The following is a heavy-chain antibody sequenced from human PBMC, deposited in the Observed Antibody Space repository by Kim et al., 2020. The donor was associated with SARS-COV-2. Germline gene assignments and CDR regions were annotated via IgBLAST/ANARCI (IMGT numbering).Heavy chain of an antibody. CDR3: ARFRIAAAVY. D-gene: IGHD6-13*01. CDR1: GFTFSSYE. V-gene: IGHV3-48*03. Sequence: GGSLRLSCAASGFTFSSYEMNWVRQAPGKGLEWVSYIGSSGSTIYYADSVKGRFTISRDNAKNSLYLQMNSLRAEDTAVYYCARFRIAAAVYWGQGTLVTVSS. J-gene: IGHJ4*02. CDR2: IGSSGSTI.